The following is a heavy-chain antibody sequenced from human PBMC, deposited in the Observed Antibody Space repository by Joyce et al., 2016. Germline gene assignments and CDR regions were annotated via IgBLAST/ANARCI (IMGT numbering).Heavy chain of an antibody. CDR2: VYFSGTT. D-gene: IGHD5-18*01. V-gene: IGHV4-39*01. CDR1: GGSINDRYYY. Sequence: QLQLQESGPGLVKPSETLSPTCTVSGGSINDRYYYWAWIRQPPGKGLEYIGGVYFSGTTEPSPSLKRRVTLSIGTSENRCALHLTSVTAADTAIYYWARQSGTAMVYYYYYYFDVWGKGTTVTVSS. CDR3: ARQSGTAMVYYYYYYFDV. J-gene: IGHJ6*03.